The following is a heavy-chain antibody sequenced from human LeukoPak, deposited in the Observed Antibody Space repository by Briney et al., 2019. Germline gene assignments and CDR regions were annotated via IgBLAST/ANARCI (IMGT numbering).Heavy chain of an antibody. Sequence: ASVKVSCKVSGYTLTELSMHWVRQAPGKGLEWMGGYDPEDGETIYAQKFQGRVTMTEDTSTDTAYMELRSLRSDDTAVYYCARDQRKWELPPTPDASDIWGQGTMVTVSS. D-gene: IGHD1-26*01. CDR1: GYTLTELS. CDR3: ARDQRKWELPPTPDASDI. J-gene: IGHJ3*02. V-gene: IGHV1-24*01. CDR2: YDPEDGET.